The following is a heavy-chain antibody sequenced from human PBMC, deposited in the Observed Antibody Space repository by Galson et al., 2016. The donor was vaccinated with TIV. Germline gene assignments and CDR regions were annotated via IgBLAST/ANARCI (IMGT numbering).Heavy chain of an antibody. D-gene: IGHD1-7*01. Sequence: SLRLSCAASGFTFSSYTFHWVRQTPGKGLEWVAIISHDGNNKDVADSVQGRFTISRDSSKNTVYLQMDNLRPEDTALYFCTRDGRGNWKYVDYFDCGGQGTLGIVSS. CDR2: ISHDGNNK. J-gene: IGHJ4*02. V-gene: IGHV3-30-3*01. CDR1: GFTFSSYT. CDR3: TRDGRGNWKYVDYFDC.